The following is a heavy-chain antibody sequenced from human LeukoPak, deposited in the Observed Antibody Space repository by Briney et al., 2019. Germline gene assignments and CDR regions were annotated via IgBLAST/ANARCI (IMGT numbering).Heavy chain of an antibody. CDR2: IWYDGSNK. J-gene: IGHJ4*02. CDR1: GSTFSSYG. Sequence: GGSLRLSCAASGSTFSSYGMHWVRQAPGKGLEWVAVIWYDGSNKYYADSVKGRFTISRDNSKNTLYLQMNSLRAEDTAVYYCARDMMVRGAIDYWGQGTLVTVSS. CDR3: ARDMMVRGAIDY. D-gene: IGHD3-10*01. V-gene: IGHV3-33*01.